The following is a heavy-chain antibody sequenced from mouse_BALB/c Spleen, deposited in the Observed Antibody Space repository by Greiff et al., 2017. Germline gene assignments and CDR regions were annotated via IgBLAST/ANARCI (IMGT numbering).Heavy chain of an antibody. CDR3: AGLRLPYYFDY. Sequence: EVKLMESGPGLVKPSQSLSLTCTVTGYSITSDYAWNWIRQFPGNKLEWMGYISYSGSTSYNPSLKSRISITRDTSKNQFFLQLNSVTTEDTATYYCAGLRLPYYFDYWGQGTTLTVSS. CDR2: ISYSGST. CDR1: GYSITSDYA. J-gene: IGHJ2*01. V-gene: IGHV3-2*02. D-gene: IGHD1-2*01.